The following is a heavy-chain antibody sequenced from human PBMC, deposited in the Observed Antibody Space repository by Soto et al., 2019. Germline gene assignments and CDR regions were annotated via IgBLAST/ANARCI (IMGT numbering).Heavy chain of an antibody. Sequence: PSETLSLTCAVSGGSISSRNWWSWVRQPPGKGLEWIGEIYHSGSTNYNPSLKSRVTISVDKSKNQFSLKLSSVTAADTAVYYCARAEYQLLSQVGYWGQGTLVTVSS. D-gene: IGHD2-2*01. CDR2: IYHSGST. V-gene: IGHV4-4*02. CDR1: GGSISSRNW. J-gene: IGHJ4*02. CDR3: ARAEYQLLSQVGY.